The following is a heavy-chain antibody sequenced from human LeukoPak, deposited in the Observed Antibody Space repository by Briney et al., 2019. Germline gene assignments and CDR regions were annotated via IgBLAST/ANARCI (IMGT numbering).Heavy chain of an antibody. J-gene: IGHJ4*02. CDR1: GYTFTNYD. CDR2: KNPNSGSS. Sequence: GASVKVSCKACGYTFTNYDINWVRQATGQGLEWMGYKNPNSGSSAYAQKFQGRVTITTDASISTAYMEVSGLRSEDTALYYCTREGLDYWGQGTLVTVSS. CDR3: TREGLDY. V-gene: IGHV1-8*01.